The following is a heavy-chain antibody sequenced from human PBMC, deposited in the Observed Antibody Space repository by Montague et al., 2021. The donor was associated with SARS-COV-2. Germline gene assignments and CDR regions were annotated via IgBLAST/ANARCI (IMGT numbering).Heavy chain of an antibody. CDR1: GASITSSNW. CDR2: IYHSGST. V-gene: IGHV4-4*02. D-gene: IGHD2-15*01. CDR3: ARQIQQVVLSPAKLTNWFDP. J-gene: IGHJ5*02. Sequence: SETLSLTCTASGASITSSNWWNWVRQPPGKGLEWIGQIYHSGSTNYNPSLKSRLTLSLDKSKNHFSLNLSSVTAADTAVYYCARQIQQVVLSPAKLTNWFDPWGLGTLVTVAS.